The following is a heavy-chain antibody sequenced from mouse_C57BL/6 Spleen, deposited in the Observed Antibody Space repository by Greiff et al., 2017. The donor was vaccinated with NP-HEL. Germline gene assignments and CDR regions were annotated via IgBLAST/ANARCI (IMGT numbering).Heavy chain of an antibody. CDR1: GYTFTSYW. D-gene: IGHD1-1*01. J-gene: IGHJ3*01. V-gene: IGHV1-55*01. Sequence: QVQLQQPGAELVKPGASVKMSCKASGYTFTSYWITWVKQRPGQGLEWIGDIYPGSGSTNYNEKFKSKATLTVDTSSSTAYMQLSSLTSEDSAVYYCARGGGYCGISWFAYWGQGTLVTVSA. CDR3: ARGGGYCGISWFAY. CDR2: IYPGSGST.